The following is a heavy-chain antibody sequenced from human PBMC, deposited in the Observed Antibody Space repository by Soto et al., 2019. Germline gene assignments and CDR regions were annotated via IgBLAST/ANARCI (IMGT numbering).Heavy chain of an antibody. Sequence: GGSLRLSCAASGFTFSSYWMHWVRQAPGKGLVWVSRISIDGSRTNYADSVKGRLTISRDNAKNTLYLQMNGLRAEDTAVYYCAKDGQSGFWSGYYLDVWGQGTTVTVSS. J-gene: IGHJ6*02. V-gene: IGHV3-74*01. D-gene: IGHD3-3*01. CDR1: GFTFSSYW. CDR2: ISIDGSRT. CDR3: AKDGQSGFWSGYYLDV.